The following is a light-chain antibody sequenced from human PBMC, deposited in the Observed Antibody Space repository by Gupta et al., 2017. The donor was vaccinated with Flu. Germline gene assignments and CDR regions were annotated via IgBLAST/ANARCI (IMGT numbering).Light chain of an antibody. Sequence: VVMTQFPLSLPVTLGRPASIPCRSSQGLVYSNGNTYLHWFQQRPGQSPRRLVYQVSDRESGVPDRFSGSGSGTDFTLKISRVEAEDVGIYFCMQGAPCRWAFGPGIKVEIK. CDR2: QVS. CDR3: MQGAPCRWA. J-gene: IGKJ1*01. CDR1: QGLVYSNGNTY. V-gene: IGKV2-30*01.